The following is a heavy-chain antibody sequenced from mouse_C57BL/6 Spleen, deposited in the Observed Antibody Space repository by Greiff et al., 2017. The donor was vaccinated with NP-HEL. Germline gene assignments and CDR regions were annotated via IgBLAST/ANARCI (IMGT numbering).Heavy chain of an antibody. CDR2: IDPEDGET. V-gene: IGHV14-2*01. J-gene: IGHJ1*03. CDR1: GFNIKDYY. Sequence: EVKLKQSGAELVKPGASVKLSCTASGFNIKDYYMHWVKQRTEQGLEWIGRIDPEDGETKYAPKFQGKATITADTSSNTAYLQLSSLTSEDTAVYYCAAYYYGSSYWYFDVWGTGTTVTVSS. CDR3: AAYYYGSSYWYFDV. D-gene: IGHD1-1*01.